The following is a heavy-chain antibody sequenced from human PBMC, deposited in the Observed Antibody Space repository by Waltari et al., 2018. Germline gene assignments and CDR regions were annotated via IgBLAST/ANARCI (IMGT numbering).Heavy chain of an antibody. CDR1: GFTFTQYT. Sequence: EVQMLESGGGLVEPGGSLRLSCKTSGFTFTQYTMSWVRQTPTRGLEWVSYISSRGSATHYADSVRGRFTISRDSAKGSVYLQMNNLRADDAAMYYCARGRYGAGSYSDYDYWGQGTLVTVSS. CDR3: ARGRYGAGSYSDYDY. J-gene: IGHJ4*02. CDR2: ISSRGSAT. V-gene: IGHV3-48*01. D-gene: IGHD3-10*01.